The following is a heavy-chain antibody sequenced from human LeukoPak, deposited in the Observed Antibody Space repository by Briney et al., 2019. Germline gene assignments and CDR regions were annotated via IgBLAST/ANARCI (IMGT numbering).Heavy chain of an antibody. J-gene: IGHJ4*02. CDR1: GGSFSGYY. D-gene: IGHD4-11*01. CDR2: INHSGST. Sequence: SETLSLTCAVYGGSFSGYYWSWIRQPPGKGLEWVGEINHSGSTNYNPSLKSRVTISVDTSKNQFSLKLSSVTAADTAVYYCAREWFTTVTSSYNDYWGQGTLVTVSS. CDR3: AREWFTTVTSSYNDY. V-gene: IGHV4-34*01.